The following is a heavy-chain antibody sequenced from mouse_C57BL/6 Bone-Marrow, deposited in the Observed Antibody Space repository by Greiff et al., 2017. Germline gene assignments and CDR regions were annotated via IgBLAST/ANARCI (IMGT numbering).Heavy chain of an antibody. D-gene: IGHD2-12*01. V-gene: IGHV14-4*01. Sequence: VQLQQSGAELVRPGASVKLSCTASGFNIQDDYMHWVKQRPEQGLEWIGWIDPENGDTEYASQFQGKATITADTSSNTAYLQLIFLTSEDTAVYYCTTWVGAYDGGYWGQGTSVTVSS. CDR2: IDPENGDT. CDR1: GFNIQDDY. CDR3: TTWVGAYDGGY. J-gene: IGHJ4*01.